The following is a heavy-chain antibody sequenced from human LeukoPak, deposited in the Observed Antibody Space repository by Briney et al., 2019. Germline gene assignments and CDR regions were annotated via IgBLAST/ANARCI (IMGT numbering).Heavy chain of an antibody. D-gene: IGHD4-23*01. J-gene: IGHJ4*02. CDR2: TYYRSKWYN. CDR1: GDSVSSSSAA. V-gene: IGHV6-1*01. CDR3: AREDYGGNSGTYFDY. Sequence: SQTLSLTCAISGDSVSSSSAAWNWIRQSPSGGLEWLGRTYYRSKWYNEYAASVRSRITINLDTSKNQFSLQLSSVTPEDTAIYYCAREDYGGNSGTYFDYWGQGTLVTVSS.